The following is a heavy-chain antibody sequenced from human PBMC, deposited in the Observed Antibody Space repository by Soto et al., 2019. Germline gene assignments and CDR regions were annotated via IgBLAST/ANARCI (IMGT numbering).Heavy chain of an antibody. D-gene: IGHD6-13*01. J-gene: IGHJ6*02. V-gene: IGHV3-30-3*01. Sequence: GGSLRLSCAASGFTFSSYAMRWVRQAPGKGLEWVAVISYDGSNKYYADSVKGRFTISRDNSKNTLYLQMNSLRAEDTAVYYCARGSAAAGPDYYYYGMDVWGQGTTVTVSS. CDR1: GFTFSSYA. CDR3: ARGSAAAGPDYYYYGMDV. CDR2: ISYDGSNK.